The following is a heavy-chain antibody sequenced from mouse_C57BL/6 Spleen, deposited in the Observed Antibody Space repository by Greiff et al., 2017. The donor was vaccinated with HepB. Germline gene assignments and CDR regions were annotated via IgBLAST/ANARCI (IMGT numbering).Heavy chain of an antibody. V-gene: IGHV1-64*01. Sequence: QVHVKQPGAELVKPGASVKLSCKASGYTFTSYWMHWVKQRPGQGLEWIGMIHPNSGSTNYNEKFKSKATLTVDKSSSTAYMQLSSLTSEDSAVYYCARDYYDDVWFAYWGQGTLVTVSA. CDR1: GYTFTSYW. CDR3: ARDYYDDVWFAY. J-gene: IGHJ3*01. D-gene: IGHD2-4*01. CDR2: IHPNSGST.